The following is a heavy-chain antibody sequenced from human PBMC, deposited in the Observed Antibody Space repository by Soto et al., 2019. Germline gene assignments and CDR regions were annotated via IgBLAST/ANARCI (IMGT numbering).Heavy chain of an antibody. CDR3: ARDIFGGSYDFCH. CDR1: GFTVNKLF. CDR2: FSSDGSR. Sequence: PGGSLRLSCAAFGFTVNKLFMTWVRQAPGKGLEWVSTFSSDGSRYYADSVKGRFTISKDYSKNTLYLEMNSLRAGDTAVYFCARDIFGGSYDFCHGGQGTLVTVSS. D-gene: IGHD3-3*01. V-gene: IGHV3-66*01. J-gene: IGHJ4*02.